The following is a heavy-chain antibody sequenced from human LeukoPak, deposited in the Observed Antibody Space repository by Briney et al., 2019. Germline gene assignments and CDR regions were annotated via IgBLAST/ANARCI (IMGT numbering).Heavy chain of an antibody. CDR2: ISSSGSA. Sequence: PSETLSLTCTVSGGSISSDYWTWVRQPAGKGLEWTGRISSSGSAIYNPSLKSRVTMSEDTSKNQFSLKLSSVTAADTAVYYCARERVRAYYYGSGTSKNYYYMDVWGKGTTVTVSS. J-gene: IGHJ6*03. CDR3: ARERVRAYYYGSGTSKNYYYMDV. CDR1: GGSISSDY. V-gene: IGHV4-4*07. D-gene: IGHD3-10*01.